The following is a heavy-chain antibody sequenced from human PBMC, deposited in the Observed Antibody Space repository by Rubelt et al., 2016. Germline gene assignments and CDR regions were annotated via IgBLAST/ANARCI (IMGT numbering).Heavy chain of an antibody. CDR2: INPNSGGT. D-gene: IGHD2-2*01. Sequence: QVQLVQSGAEVKKPGASVKVSCKASGYTFTGYYMHWVRQAPGQELEWMGWINPNSGGTNDAQKFQGRVTMTRDTSISTAYMGLSRLRSDDTAVYYCEREPQLLFFDCWGQGTLVTVSS. J-gene: IGHJ4*02. CDR3: EREPQLLFFDC. CDR1: GYTFTGYY. V-gene: IGHV1-2*02.